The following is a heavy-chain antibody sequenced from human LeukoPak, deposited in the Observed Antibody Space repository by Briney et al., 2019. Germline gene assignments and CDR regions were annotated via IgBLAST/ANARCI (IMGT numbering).Heavy chain of an antibody. V-gene: IGHV3-30*02. D-gene: IGHD3-3*01. Sequence: GGSLRLSCAASGFTFSSYGMHWVRQAPGKGLEWVAFIRYDGSNKYYADSVEGRFTISRDNSKNTLYLQMNSLRAEDTAVYYCATPFLEWFPGAFDIWGQGTMVTVSS. CDR1: GFTFSSYG. CDR3: ATPFLEWFPGAFDI. J-gene: IGHJ3*02. CDR2: IRYDGSNK.